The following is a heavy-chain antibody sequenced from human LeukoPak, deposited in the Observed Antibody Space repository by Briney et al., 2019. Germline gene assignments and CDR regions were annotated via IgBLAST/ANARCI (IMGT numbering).Heavy chain of an antibody. V-gene: IGHV1-46*01. CDR3: ARAGAYYDSSGYYLYAFDI. D-gene: IGHD3-22*01. J-gene: IGHJ3*02. CDR2: INPSSGST. Sequence: GASVKVSCKASGYTFTSYYMHWVRQAPGQGLEWMGIINPSSGSTSYAQKFQGRVTMTRDTSTSTVYMELSSLRSEDTAVYYCARAGAYYDSSGYYLYAFDIWGQGTMVTVSS. CDR1: GYTFTSYY.